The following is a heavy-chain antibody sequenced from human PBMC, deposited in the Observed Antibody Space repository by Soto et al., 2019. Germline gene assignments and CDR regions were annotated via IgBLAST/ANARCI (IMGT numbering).Heavy chain of an antibody. CDR3: ARERSHYYDSSGYYLGGPDY. V-gene: IGHV1-18*01. J-gene: IGHJ4*02. CDR2: ISAYNGNT. Sequence: QVQLVQSGAEVKKPGASVKVSCKASGYTFTSYGISWVRQAPGQGREWMGWISAYNGNTNYAQKLQGRVTMTTDTSTSTAYMELRSLRSDDTAVYYCARERSHYYDSSGYYLGGPDYWGQGTLVTVSS. CDR1: GYTFTSYG. D-gene: IGHD3-22*01.